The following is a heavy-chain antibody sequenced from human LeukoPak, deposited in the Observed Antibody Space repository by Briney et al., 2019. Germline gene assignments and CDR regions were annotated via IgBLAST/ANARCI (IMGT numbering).Heavy chain of an antibody. CDR2: IYYSGST. Sequence: SETLSLTCTVSGGSISSYYWSWIRQPPGKGLEWIGYIYYSGSTNYNPSLKSRVTISVDTSKNQFSLKLSSVTAADTAVYYCARHEGLLWFGGYDPWGQGTLVTVSS. D-gene: IGHD3-10*01. CDR3: ARHEGLLWFGGYDP. CDR1: GGSISSYY. V-gene: IGHV4-59*08. J-gene: IGHJ5*02.